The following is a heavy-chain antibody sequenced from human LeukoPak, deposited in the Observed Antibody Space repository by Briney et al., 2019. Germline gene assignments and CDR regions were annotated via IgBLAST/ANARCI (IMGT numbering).Heavy chain of an antibody. Sequence: GGSLRLSCAASGFTFSSYGMHWVRQAPGKGLEWVAVISYDESFKYYSDSVKGRFTISRDNSKNTLYLQMNSLRAEDTAVYYCAKIPHSGRHLDYWGQGTLVTVSS. CDR3: AKIPHSGRHLDY. J-gene: IGHJ4*02. CDR2: ISYDESFK. CDR1: GFTFSSYG. V-gene: IGHV3-30*18. D-gene: IGHD1-26*01.